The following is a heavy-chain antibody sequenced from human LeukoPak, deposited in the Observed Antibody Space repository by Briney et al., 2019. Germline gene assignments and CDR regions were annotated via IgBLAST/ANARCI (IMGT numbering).Heavy chain of an antibody. CDR3: ARGPLRHYYGSGDDAFDI. D-gene: IGHD3-10*01. CDR1: GGSISSYY. Sequence: KASETLSLTCTVSGGSISSYYWSWIRQPPGKGLEWIGYIYYSGSTTYNPSPKSRVNISVDTSTNKFSLKLSSVTAADTAVYYCARGPLRHYYGSGDDAFDIWGQGTMVTVSS. V-gene: IGHV4-59*01. J-gene: IGHJ3*02. CDR2: IYYSGST.